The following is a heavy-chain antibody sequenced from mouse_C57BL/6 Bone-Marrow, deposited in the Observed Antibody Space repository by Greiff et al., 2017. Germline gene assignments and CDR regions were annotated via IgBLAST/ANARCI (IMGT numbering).Heavy chain of an antibody. CDR1: GYTFTSYG. D-gene: IGHD2-4*01. CDR2: IYPRSGNT. V-gene: IGHV1-81*01. CDR3: ARWEVYYDCGIYAMAY. J-gene: IGHJ4*01. Sequence: VQLQQSGAELARPGASVKLSCKASGYTFTSYGISWVRQRTGQGLEWIGEIYPRSGNTYYNEKFKGQATLTGDKSSSTAYMALLRLTSVYSAVYFCARWEVYYDCGIYAMAYWGQGTSVTVSS.